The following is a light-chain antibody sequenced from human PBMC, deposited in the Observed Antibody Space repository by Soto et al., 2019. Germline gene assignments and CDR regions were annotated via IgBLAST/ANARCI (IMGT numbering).Light chain of an antibody. CDR1: SSDVGGSNY. CDR2: DVS. Sequence: QSVLTQPASVSGSPGQSITISCTGTSSDVGGSNYVSWYQQHPGKAPKLIISDVSYRPSGVFNRFSGSKSGNTASLTISGLQVEDEADYYCSSDTSSSPYVFGTGTKVTVL. V-gene: IGLV2-14*01. J-gene: IGLJ1*01. CDR3: SSDTSSSPYV.